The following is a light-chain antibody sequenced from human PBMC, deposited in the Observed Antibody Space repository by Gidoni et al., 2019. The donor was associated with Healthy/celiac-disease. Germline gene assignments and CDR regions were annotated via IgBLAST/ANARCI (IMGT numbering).Light chain of an antibody. Sequence: DIQMTDSPSSLSASVGDRVTITCRASQNISSYLNWYQQKPGKAPKLLIYDASNLETGVPSRFSGSGSGTDFTFTISSLQPEDIATYYCQQYDNIPFTFGQXTRLEIK. J-gene: IGKJ5*01. CDR3: QQYDNIPFT. V-gene: IGKV1-33*01. CDR2: DAS. CDR1: QNISSY.